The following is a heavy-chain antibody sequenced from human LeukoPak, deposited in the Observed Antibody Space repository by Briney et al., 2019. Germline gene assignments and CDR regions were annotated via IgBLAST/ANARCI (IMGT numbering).Heavy chain of an antibody. J-gene: IGHJ6*03. CDR1: GFTFSSYA. CDR2: FSGSGGST. D-gene: IGHD4-17*01. Sequence: GGSLRLSCAASGFTFSSYAMSWVRQAPGKGLECISGFSGSGGSTYYADSVKGRFTISSDNSQNTLFLQMYSLRAEDTAVYYCARRGDPAFFYMDVWGKGTTVIVSS. V-gene: IGHV3-23*01. CDR3: ARRGDPAFFYMDV.